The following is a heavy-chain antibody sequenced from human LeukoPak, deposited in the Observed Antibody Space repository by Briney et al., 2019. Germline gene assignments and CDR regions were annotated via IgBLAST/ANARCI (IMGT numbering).Heavy chain of an antibody. CDR1: GYTFTDYY. CDR2: INPHNGAT. CDR3: AREHYYGSGIPDY. D-gene: IGHD3-10*01. V-gene: IGHV1-2*02. Sequence: ASVKVSCEASGYTFTDYYLHWVRQAPGQGLEWMGWINPHNGATKYAQEFQGGVTMTRDTSISTAYMELSRLRSDDTAVYYCAREHYYGSGIPDYWGQGTLVTVSS. J-gene: IGHJ4*02.